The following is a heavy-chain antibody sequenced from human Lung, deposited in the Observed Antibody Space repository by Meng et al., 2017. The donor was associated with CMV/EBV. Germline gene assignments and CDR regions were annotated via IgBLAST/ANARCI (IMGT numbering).Heavy chain of an antibody. CDR3: ARHDREGDYFDY. Sequence: TVSGGSISSSSYYWGWIRQHPGKGLEWIGSIYYSGSSYYNPSLKSRVTISVDTSKNQFSLKLSSVTAADTAVYYCARHDREGDYFDYWGQGTLVTVSS. D-gene: IGHD1-26*01. V-gene: IGHV4-39*01. CDR2: IYYSGSS. J-gene: IGHJ4*02. CDR1: GGSISSSSYY.